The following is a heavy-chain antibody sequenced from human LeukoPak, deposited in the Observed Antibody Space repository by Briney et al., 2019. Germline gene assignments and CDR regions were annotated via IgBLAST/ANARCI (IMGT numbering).Heavy chain of an antibody. CDR1: GGSISSSSYY. D-gene: IGHD3-3*01. CDR2: IYYSGST. V-gene: IGHV4-39*01. CDR3: ARRDFWSGYFDY. J-gene: IGHJ4*02. Sequence: PSETLSLTCTVSGGSISSSSYYWGWIRQPPGTGLEWIGSIYYSGSTYYNPSLKSRVTISVHTSKNQFSLKLSSVTAADTAVYYCARRDFWSGYFDYWGQGTLVTVSS.